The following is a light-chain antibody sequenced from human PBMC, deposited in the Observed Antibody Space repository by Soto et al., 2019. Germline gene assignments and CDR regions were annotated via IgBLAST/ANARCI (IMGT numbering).Light chain of an antibody. Sequence: QSALTQPASVSGSPGQSITISCTGTSSDVGSYNLVSWYQQHPGKAPKLMIYEGSKRPSGVSNRFSGSKSGNTASLTISGLQAVDEADYYCCSYAGSSTYAIGTRSKLTVL. J-gene: IGLJ1*01. CDR2: EGS. CDR1: SSDVGSYNL. V-gene: IGLV2-23*01. CDR3: CSYAGSSTYA.